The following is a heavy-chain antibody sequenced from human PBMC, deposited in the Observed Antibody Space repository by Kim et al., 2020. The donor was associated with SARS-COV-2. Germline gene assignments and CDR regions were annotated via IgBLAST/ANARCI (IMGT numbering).Heavy chain of an antibody. CDR2: INAGNGNT. D-gene: IGHD3-3*01. Sequence: ASVKVSCKSSGYTFTSYAMHWVRQAPGQRREWMGWINAGNGNTKYSQKFQGRVTITRDTSASTAYMELSSLRSEDTAVYYCAREAYYDFWSDFYYWGQGTLVTVSS. CDR3: AREAYYDFWSDFYY. CDR1: GYTFTSYA. J-gene: IGHJ4*02. V-gene: IGHV1-3*01.